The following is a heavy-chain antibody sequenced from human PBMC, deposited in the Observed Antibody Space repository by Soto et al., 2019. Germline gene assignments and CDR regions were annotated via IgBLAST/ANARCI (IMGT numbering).Heavy chain of an antibody. V-gene: IGHV1-18*01. CDR1: GYTFTSYG. J-gene: IGHJ4*02. D-gene: IGHD3-10*01. CDR3: ATSYGSGYRAFDS. CDR2: ISANISKS. Sequence: ASVKVSCKASGYTFTSYGISWVRQAPGQGLEWVGWISANISKSNYAQKLQGRVTMTADKSTNTAYMELRSLRSEDTAMYFCATSYGSGYRAFDSWGQGALVTVSS.